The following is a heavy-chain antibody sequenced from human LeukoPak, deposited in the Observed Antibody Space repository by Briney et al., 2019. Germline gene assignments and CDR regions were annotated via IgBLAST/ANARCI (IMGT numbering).Heavy chain of an antibody. V-gene: IGHV3-21*01. CDR2: ISTSSGYM. D-gene: IGHD3-10*02. CDR3: AELGITMIGGV. J-gene: IGHJ6*04. CDR1: GFTFNSYT. Sequence: GGSLRLSCAASGFTFNSYTMNWVRQAPGKGLEWVSSISTSSGYMYYADSVKGRFTISRDNAKNSLYLQMNSLRAEDTAVYYCAELGITMIGGVWGKGTTVTISS.